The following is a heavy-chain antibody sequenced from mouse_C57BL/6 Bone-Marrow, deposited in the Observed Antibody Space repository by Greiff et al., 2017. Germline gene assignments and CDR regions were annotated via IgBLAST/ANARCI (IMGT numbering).Heavy chain of an antibody. V-gene: IGHV14-4*01. CDR3: TTDSYYYGSSPDY. Sequence: VQLQQSGAELVRPGASVKLSCTASGFNIKDDYMHWVKQRPEQGLEWIGWIDPENGDTEYASKFQGKATITADTSSNTAYLQLSSLTSEDTAVYYCTTDSYYYGSSPDYWGQGTTLTVSS. J-gene: IGHJ2*01. CDR1: GFNIKDDY. CDR2: IDPENGDT. D-gene: IGHD1-1*01.